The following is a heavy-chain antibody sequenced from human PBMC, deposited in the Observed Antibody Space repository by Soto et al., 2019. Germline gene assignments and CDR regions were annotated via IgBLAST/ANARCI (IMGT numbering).Heavy chain of an antibody. CDR1: GYSFTSYG. V-gene: IGHV1-18*01. D-gene: IGHD2-15*01. CDR3: ARDLTIVPATHPRLENYGMDV. J-gene: IGHJ6*02. CDR2: ISPYKVHT. Sequence: QVQLVQSAGEVKKPGASVKVSCKASGYSFTSYGISWVRRAPGQGLEWMGWISPYKVHTQFVERFQGRVTMTTDTSTKTAYMELRNLRSDDTAHYYCARDLTIVPATHPRLENYGMDVWGQGTTVIVSS.